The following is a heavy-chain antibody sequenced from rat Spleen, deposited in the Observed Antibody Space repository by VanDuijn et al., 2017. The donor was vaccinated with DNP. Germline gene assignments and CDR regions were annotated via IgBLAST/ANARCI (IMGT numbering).Heavy chain of an antibody. J-gene: IGHJ2*01. Sequence: EVQLVESGGGLVQPGNSLKLSCAALGFTFSDYAMTWVRQSPRKGLEWLATIIIDGSSSSYRDSVKGRFTISRNNAKSTLFLQMDSLGSDDTATYDWAKPDYWGQVVMVTASS. CDR1: GFTFSDYA. CDR2: IIIDGSSS. V-gene: IGHV5-17*01. CDR3: AKPDY.